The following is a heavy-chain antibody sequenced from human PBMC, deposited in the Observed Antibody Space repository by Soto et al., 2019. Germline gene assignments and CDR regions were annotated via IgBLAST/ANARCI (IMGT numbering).Heavy chain of an antibody. CDR2: ISGTGVYI. J-gene: IGHJ5*02. V-gene: IGHV3-21*01. CDR3: ASEGARKPFSS. CDR1: GFTFSNYN. Sequence: ASGFTFSNYNMHWVRQAPGKGLEWVSHISGTGVYIHYADAVKGRFTISRDNAKSPVYLQMNSPRAEDTAVYYCASEGARKPFSSWGQGALVTVSS.